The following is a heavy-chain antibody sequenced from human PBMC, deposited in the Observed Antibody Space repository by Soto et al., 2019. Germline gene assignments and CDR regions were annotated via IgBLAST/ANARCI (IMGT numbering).Heavy chain of an antibody. Sequence: SETLSLTCTVSGGSISSSSYYWGWIRQPPGKGLEWIGSIYYSGSTYYNPSLKSRVTISVDTSKNQFSLKLSSVTAADTAVYYCARSLLRLFGVVIAKAGNWFDPWGQGTLVTVS. V-gene: IGHV4-39*01. D-gene: IGHD3-3*01. CDR2: IYYSGST. J-gene: IGHJ5*02. CDR3: ARSLLRLFGVVIAKAGNWFDP. CDR1: GGSISSSSYY.